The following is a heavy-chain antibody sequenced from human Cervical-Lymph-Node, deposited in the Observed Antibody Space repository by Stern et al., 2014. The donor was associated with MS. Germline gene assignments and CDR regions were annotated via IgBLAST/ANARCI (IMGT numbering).Heavy chain of an antibody. CDR3: ASAHPATRRGYKGMNV. V-gene: IGHV1-69*01. CDR1: GGTFRNFA. D-gene: IGHD2-2*01. J-gene: IGHJ6*02. CDR2: IIPVFGTP. Sequence: VQLVESGSEVRKPGSSVNVTCKASGGTFRNFAVNWVRQAPGQGLEWVGGIIPVFGTPTHAQKFQGRVTIISDESTNTVYVELSSLTTDDTATYFCASAHPATRRGYKGMNVWGQGTTIAVSS.